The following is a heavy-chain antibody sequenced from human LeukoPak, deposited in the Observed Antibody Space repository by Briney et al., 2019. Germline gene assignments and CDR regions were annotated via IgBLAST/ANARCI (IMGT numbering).Heavy chain of an antibody. D-gene: IGHD3-10*01. Sequence: SVKVSCKASGGTFSSYAISWVRQAPGQGLEWMGGIIPIFGTANYAQKFQGRVTITADESTSTAYMELSSLRSDDTAVYYCARAKPKNMVRGLIMRRESRYYFDYWGQGTLVTVSS. CDR3: ARAKPKNMVRGLIMRRESRYYFDY. CDR1: GGTFSSYA. J-gene: IGHJ4*02. CDR2: IIPIFGTA. V-gene: IGHV1-69*01.